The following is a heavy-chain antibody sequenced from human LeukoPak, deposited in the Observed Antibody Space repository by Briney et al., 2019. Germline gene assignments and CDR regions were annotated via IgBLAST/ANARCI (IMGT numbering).Heavy chain of an antibody. CDR2: ISWNSGST. CDR3: AKNPSYCSGGKCYVSHYFDH. J-gene: IGHJ4*02. CDR1: GFTLDDYA. Sequence: GGSLRLSCAASGFTLDDYAMHWVRQAPGQGLEWVSGISWNSGSTGYADSVKGRFTISRDNAKNSLYLQMNSLRAEDTALYYCAKNPSYCSGGKCYVSHYFDHWGQGTLVTVSS. V-gene: IGHV3-9*01. D-gene: IGHD2-15*01.